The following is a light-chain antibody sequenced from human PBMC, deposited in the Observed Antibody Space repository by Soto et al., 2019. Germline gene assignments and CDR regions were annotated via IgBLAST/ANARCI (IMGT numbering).Light chain of an antibody. J-gene: IGLJ3*02. CDR2: EVT. Sequence: QSVLTQPASVSGSPGQSITISCTGTSSDIGGFNYVSWYQQYAGKAPKLMIYEVTSRPSGVSNRFSGSKSGNTASLTISGLQAEDEADYFCSSYTSTSTLVAFGGGTKLTVL. V-gene: IGLV2-14*01. CDR1: SSDIGGFNY. CDR3: SSYTSTSTLVA.